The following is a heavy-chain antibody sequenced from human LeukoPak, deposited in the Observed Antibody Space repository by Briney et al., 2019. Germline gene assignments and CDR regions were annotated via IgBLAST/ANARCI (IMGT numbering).Heavy chain of an antibody. J-gene: IGHJ4*02. CDR3: ARAPTYDSSGYLDY. D-gene: IGHD3-22*01. CDR2: IIPILGIA. CDR1: GGTFSSYA. Sequence: ASVKVSCKASGGTFSSYAISWVRQAPGQRLEWMGRIIPILGIANYAQKFQGRVTITADKSTSTAYMELSSLRSEDTAVYYCARAPTYDSSGYLDYWGQGTLVTVSS. V-gene: IGHV1-69*04.